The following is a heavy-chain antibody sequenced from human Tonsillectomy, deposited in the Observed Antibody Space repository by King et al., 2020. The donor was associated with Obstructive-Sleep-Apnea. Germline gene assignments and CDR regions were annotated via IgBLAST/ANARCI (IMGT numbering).Heavy chain of an antibody. D-gene: IGHD3-10*01. J-gene: IGHJ4*02. Sequence: QLVQSGAEVKKPGASVKVSCKASGYTFSGYYIHWVRQAPGQGLEWMGWISPNSGATQYAQKFQDRVTMTRDTSISTAYMDMRRLRSDDTAIYYCARGMSAYDSTSPAYWGQGTLVTVSS. CDR3: ARGMSAYDSTSPAY. CDR1: GYTFSGYY. CDR2: ISPNSGAT. V-gene: IGHV1-2*02.